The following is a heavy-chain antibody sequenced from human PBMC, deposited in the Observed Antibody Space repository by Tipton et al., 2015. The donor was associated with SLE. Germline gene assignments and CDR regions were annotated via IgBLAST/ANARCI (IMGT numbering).Heavy chain of an antibody. Sequence: TLSLTCTVSGGSISSYYWSWIRQPPGKGLEWIGYIYYSGSTNYSGSTNYNPSLKSRVTISLDTSKSQFSLKLSSVTAADTAVYYCARGYYYYMDVWGKGTTVTVSS. V-gene: IGHV4-59*01. CDR3: ARGYYYYMDV. CDR1: GGSISSYY. CDR2: IYYSGSTNYSGST. J-gene: IGHJ6*03.